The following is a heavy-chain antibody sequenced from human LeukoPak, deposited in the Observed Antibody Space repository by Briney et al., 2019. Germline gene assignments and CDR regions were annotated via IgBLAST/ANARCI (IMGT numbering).Heavy chain of an antibody. D-gene: IGHD3-10*01. J-gene: IGHJ4*02. Sequence: SVKVSCKASGGTLSSFAISRVRQAPGHERKGMGRIIPILGRENYAQKFQGTVTITADKSPSTAYMELSSLRSEDTAVYYCARERESTMAPFDYWGQGTLVTVSS. CDR3: ARERESTMAPFDY. CDR1: GGTLSSFA. V-gene: IGHV1-69*04. CDR2: IIPILGRE.